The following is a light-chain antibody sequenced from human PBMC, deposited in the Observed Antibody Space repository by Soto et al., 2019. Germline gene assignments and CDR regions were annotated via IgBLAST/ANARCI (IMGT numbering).Light chain of an antibody. CDR2: EVT. J-gene: IGLJ3*02. CDR3: ASHAGSSHAWV. Sequence: QSVLTQPRSVSGSPGQSVTISCTGTSSDVGGYQSVSWYQQYPGKAPKVMIYEVTKRPSGVPDRFSGSKSGNTASLTVSGLQADDEADYYCASHAGSSHAWVFGGGTQLTVL. V-gene: IGLV2-11*01. CDR1: SSDVGGYQS.